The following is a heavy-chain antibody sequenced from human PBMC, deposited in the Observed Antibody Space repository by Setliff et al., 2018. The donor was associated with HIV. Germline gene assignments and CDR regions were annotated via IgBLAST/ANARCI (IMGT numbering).Heavy chain of an antibody. Sequence: ASVKVSCKASGYTFTSYGISWVRQAPGQGLEWMGWISAYNGNTNYAQKLQGRVTMTTDTSTSTAYMELRSLRSDDTAVYYCARTHRYCSGNSCSKVSFDSWGQGALVTVSS. CDR3: ARTHRYCSGNSCSKVSFDS. V-gene: IGHV1-18*01. CDR2: ISAYNGNT. D-gene: IGHD2-2*01. J-gene: IGHJ4*02. CDR1: GYTFTSYG.